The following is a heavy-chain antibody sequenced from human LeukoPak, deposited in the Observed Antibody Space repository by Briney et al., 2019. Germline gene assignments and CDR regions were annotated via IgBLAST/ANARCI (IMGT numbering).Heavy chain of an antibody. CDR1: GYTFNGFY. D-gene: IGHD4-11*01. J-gene: IGHJ4*02. Sequence: GASVKVSCKASGYTFNGFYLHWVRQAPGQGLEWMGWINPNSGGTNYAQKFQGRVTVTRDTSISTAYMELSRLRSDDTAVYYCARWMATVTTPDYWGQGTLVTVSS. CDR2: INPNSGGT. CDR3: ARWMATVTTPDY. V-gene: IGHV1-2*02.